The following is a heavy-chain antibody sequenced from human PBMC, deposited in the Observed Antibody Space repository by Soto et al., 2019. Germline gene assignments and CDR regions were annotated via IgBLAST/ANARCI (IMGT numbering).Heavy chain of an antibody. J-gene: IGHJ6*02. CDR3: ARDLAAADLSYYYYGMDV. V-gene: IGHV3-33*01. Sequence: QVQLVESGGGVVQPGRSLRLSCAASGFTFSSYGMHWVRQAPGKGLEWVAVIWYDGSNKYYADSVKGRFTISRDNSKNTLYLQMNSLRAEDTAVYYCARDLAAADLSYYYYGMDVWGQGTTVTVSS. CDR1: GFTFSSYG. CDR2: IWYDGSNK. D-gene: IGHD6-13*01.